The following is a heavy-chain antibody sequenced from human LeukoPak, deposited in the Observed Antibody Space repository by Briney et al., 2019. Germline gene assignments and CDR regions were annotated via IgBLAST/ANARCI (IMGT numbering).Heavy chain of an antibody. V-gene: IGHV3-30-3*01. J-gene: IGHJ4*02. CDR3: ARVAPFPYDSSGNYFDY. Sequence: PGGSLRLSCAASGFTFSSYAMHWVRQAPGKGLEWVAVISYDGSNKYYADSVKGRFTISRDNAKNSLYLQMNSLRAEDTAVYYCARVAPFPYDSSGNYFDYWGQGTLVTVSS. CDR1: GFTFSSYA. D-gene: IGHD3-22*01. CDR2: ISYDGSNK.